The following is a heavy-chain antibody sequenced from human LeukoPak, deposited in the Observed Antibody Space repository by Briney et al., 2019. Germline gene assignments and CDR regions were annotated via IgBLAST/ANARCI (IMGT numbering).Heavy chain of an antibody. CDR2: IKSGTHGGTT. V-gene: IGHV3-15*01. J-gene: IGHJ4*02. CDR1: GVTFRNAW. Sequence: PGGSLRLSCTASGVTFRNAWMTWVRQVPGKGLEWVGHIKSGTHGGTTDYAAPVKGRFTISRDDSKNTLDLQMNSLKTEDTAIYYRTTVNFGLDYWGQGTLVTVSS. CDR3: TTVNFGLDY. D-gene: IGHD3/OR15-3a*01.